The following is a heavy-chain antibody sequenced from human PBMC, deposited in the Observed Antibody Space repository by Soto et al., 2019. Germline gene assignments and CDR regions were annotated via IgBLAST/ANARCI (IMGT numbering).Heavy chain of an antibody. CDR2: VSHSGST. Sequence: PSETLSLTCAVYGGTFSGYYWSWIRQTPGKGLEWIGEVSHSGSTKYNPSLESRVTISVDTSKNQFSLKLSSMTAADTAVYYCARLRGRFPWFMDVWGKGTTVTVSS. J-gene: IGHJ6*03. CDR1: GGTFSGYY. V-gene: IGHV4-34*01. D-gene: IGHD3-3*01. CDR3: ARLRGRFPWFMDV.